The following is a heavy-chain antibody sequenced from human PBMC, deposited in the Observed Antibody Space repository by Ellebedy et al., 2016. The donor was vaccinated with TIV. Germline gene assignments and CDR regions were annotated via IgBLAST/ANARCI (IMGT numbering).Heavy chain of an antibody. V-gene: IGHV4-59*13. D-gene: IGHD1-7*01. CDR2: IYYSGST. J-gene: IGHJ4*02. CDR1: GGSISSYY. CDR3: ARGGWNYAVDY. Sequence: GSLRLSXTVSGGSISSYYWSWIRQPPGKGLEWIGYIYYSGSTNYNPSLKSRVTISVDTSKNQFSLKLSSVTAADTAVYYCARGGWNYAVDYWGQGTLVTVSS.